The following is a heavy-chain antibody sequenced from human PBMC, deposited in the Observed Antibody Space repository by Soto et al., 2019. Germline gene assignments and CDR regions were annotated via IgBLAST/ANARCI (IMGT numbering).Heavy chain of an antibody. Sequence: EVQLLESGGGLGQPGGSLRLSCAGSGFTFSSYVMSWVRQAPGKGLEWVSSISTSGDRTYYADSVKGRFTISRDNYKITRYLQMTRLTGENTAVYYWAKRWLWISFDPWGQGTLVTVSS. CDR2: ISTSGDRT. V-gene: IGHV3-23*01. CDR1: GFTFSSYV. CDR3: AKRWLWISFDP. J-gene: IGHJ5*02. D-gene: IGHD6-19*01.